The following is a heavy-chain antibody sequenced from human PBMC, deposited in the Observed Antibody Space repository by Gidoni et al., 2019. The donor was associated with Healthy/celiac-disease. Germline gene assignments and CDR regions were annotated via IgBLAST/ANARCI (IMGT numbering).Heavy chain of an antibody. CDR1: GFTFSSYG. D-gene: IGHD1-26*01. V-gene: IGHV3-30*03. CDR3: AMGKEIDY. Sequence: QVQLVESGGGVVQPGRSLRLSCAASGFTFSSYGMHWVRQAPGKGLEWVAVISYDGSNTYYADSVKGRFTISRDNSKNTLYLQMNSLRAEDTAVYYCAMGKEIDYWGQGTLVTVSS. J-gene: IGHJ4*02. CDR2: ISYDGSNT.